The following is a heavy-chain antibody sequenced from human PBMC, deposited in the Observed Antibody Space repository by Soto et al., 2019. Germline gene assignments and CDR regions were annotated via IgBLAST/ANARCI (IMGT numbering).Heavy chain of an antibody. J-gene: IGHJ5*02. D-gene: IGHD6-6*01. V-gene: IGHV4-30-4*01. Sequence: TLSLTCTVSDASNSSGNYYWTWIRQPPGKGLEWIGNIYYSGNAYYSPSLKNRVSISIDTSKNQFSLELRSVTAADTAVYYCVGIYSSSDSFDTWGQGILVTVS. CDR3: VGIYSSSDSFDT. CDR2: IYYSGNA. CDR1: DASNSSGNYY.